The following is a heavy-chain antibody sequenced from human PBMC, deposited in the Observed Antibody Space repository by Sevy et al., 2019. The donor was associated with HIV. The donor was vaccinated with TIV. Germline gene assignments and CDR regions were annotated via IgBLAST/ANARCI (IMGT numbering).Heavy chain of an antibody. D-gene: IGHD5-18*01. CDR3: AKEGSGEIFRIDLWLRKSYWFDY. CDR1: GFTFSSYA. Sequence: GGSLRLSCAASGFTFSSYAMSWVRQAPGKGLEWVSAISGSGGSTYYADSVKGRFTISRDNSKNTLYLQMNSLRAEDTAVYYCAKEGSGEIFRIDLWLRKSYWFDYWGQGTLVTVSS. V-gene: IGHV3-23*01. J-gene: IGHJ4*02. CDR2: ISGSGGST.